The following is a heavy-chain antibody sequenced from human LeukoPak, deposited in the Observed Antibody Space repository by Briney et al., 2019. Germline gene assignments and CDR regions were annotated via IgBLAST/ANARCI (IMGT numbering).Heavy chain of an antibody. CDR3: ARVDYGDYSFDY. Sequence: SETLSLTCTVSGYSISSGYYWGWIRQPPGKGLEWIGSIYHSGSTYYNPSLKSRVTISVDTSKNQFSLKLSSVTAAGTAVYYCARVDYGDYSFDYWGQGTLVTVSS. V-gene: IGHV4-38-2*02. CDR1: GYSISSGYY. J-gene: IGHJ4*02. CDR2: IYHSGST. D-gene: IGHD4-17*01.